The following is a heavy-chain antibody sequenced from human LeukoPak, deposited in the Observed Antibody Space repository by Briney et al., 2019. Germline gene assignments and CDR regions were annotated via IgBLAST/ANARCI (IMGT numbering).Heavy chain of an antibody. Sequence: GGSLRLSCAASGFTFSSFPMSWVRQAPGKWLQWVSGITGRGGNTYYADSVEGRFTISRDNSKNTLSLQMDSLRAEDTAIYYCARDRAAFDSWGQGTLVTVSS. CDR2: ITGRGGNT. CDR3: ARDRAAFDS. V-gene: IGHV3-23*01. D-gene: IGHD6-25*01. CDR1: GFTFSSFP. J-gene: IGHJ4*02.